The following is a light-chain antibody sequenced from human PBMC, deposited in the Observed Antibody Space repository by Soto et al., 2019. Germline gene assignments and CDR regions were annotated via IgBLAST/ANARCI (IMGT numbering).Light chain of an antibody. V-gene: IGKV3-20*01. J-gene: IGKJ1*01. Sequence: EIVLTQSPGTLSLSPGERATLSCRASQSVSSSYLAWYQQTPGQAPRLLIYGASSRATGIPDMFSGSGSGTDVTLTISRLEPEDFAVYYCQQYGSSPRTFGQGTKVEIK. CDR3: QQYGSSPRT. CDR2: GAS. CDR1: QSVSSSY.